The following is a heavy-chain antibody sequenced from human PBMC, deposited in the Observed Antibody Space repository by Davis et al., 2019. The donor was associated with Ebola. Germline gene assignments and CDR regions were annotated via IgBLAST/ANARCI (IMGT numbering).Heavy chain of an antibody. CDR1: GYTFTIYG. D-gene: IGHD5-24*01. CDR2: ISAYNGNT. J-gene: IGHJ4*02. Sequence: AASVKVSCKASGYTFTIYGISWVRQAPGQGLEWMGWISAYNGNTNYAQKLQGRVTMNTDTSTSTAYMELRSLRSDDTAVYYCARDLPVEMATPGDYWGQGTLVTVSS. CDR3: ARDLPVEMATPGDY. V-gene: IGHV1-18*01.